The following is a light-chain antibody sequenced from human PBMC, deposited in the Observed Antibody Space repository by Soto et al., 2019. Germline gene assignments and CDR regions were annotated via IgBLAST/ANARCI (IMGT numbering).Light chain of an antibody. CDR3: HQPSKGTGT. Sequence: EIVLPQSAAPWSRSPGERATLSCRASQSVFTYVGWYQRQPAKAPRLLIHDASDSSTGIPARCSGSGSGTDVTLTIICLAADYWAAYYCHQPSKGTGTGGQGTYVAIK. V-gene: IGKV3-11*01. CDR2: DAS. J-gene: IGKJ1*01. CDR1: QSVFTY.